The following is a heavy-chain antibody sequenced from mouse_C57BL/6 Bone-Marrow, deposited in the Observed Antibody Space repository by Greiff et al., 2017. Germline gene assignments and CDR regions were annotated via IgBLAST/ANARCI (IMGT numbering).Heavy chain of an antibody. J-gene: IGHJ1*03. CDR3: ARDGYHWDCDV. Sequence: QVQLQQSGAELVKPGASVKISCKASGYAFSSYWMNWVKQRPGKGLEWIGQIYPGDGDTNYNGKFKGKATLTADKSSSTAYMKLSSLTSEDSSVYFCARDGYHWDCDVWDTGNTVTVTS. CDR1: GYAFSSYW. D-gene: IGHD2-3*01. V-gene: IGHV1-80*01. CDR2: IYPGDGDT.